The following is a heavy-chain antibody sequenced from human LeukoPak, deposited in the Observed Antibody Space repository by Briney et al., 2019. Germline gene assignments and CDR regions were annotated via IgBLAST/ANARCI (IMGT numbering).Heavy chain of an antibody. V-gene: IGHV4-4*07. CDR2: IYSSGST. D-gene: IGHD6-6*01. CDR1: GGSISSYY. Sequence: PSETLSLTCTVSGGSISSYYWSWIRQPAGKGLEWIGRIYSSGSTNSNSSLKSRITMSVDTSKNQFSLKLNSVTAADTAVYYCARESHIAARPGVFDYWGQGTLVTVSS. CDR3: ARESHIAARPGVFDY. J-gene: IGHJ4*02.